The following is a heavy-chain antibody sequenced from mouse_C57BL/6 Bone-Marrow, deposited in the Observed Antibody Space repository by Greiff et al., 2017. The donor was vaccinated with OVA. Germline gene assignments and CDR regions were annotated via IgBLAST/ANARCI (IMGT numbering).Heavy chain of an antibody. Sequence: QVHVKQPGAELVMPGASVKLSCKASGYTFTSYWMHWVKQRPGQGLEWIGEIDPSDSYTNYNQKFKGKSTLTVDKSSSTAYMQLSSLTSEDSAVYYCAREDYYGSRGDWYFDVWGTGTTVTVSS. CDR1: GYTFTSYW. CDR2: IDPSDSYT. V-gene: IGHV1-69*01. J-gene: IGHJ1*03. D-gene: IGHD1-1*01. CDR3: AREDYYGSRGDWYFDV.